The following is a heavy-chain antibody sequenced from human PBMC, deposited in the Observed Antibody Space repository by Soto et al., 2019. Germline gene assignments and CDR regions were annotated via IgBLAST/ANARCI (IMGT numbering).Heavy chain of an antibody. CDR2: IYNSVNT. D-gene: IGHD3-10*01. J-gene: IGHJ4*02. CDR3: ARGPSGDKVDY. V-gene: IGHV4-30-4*01. CDR1: GDSISNGYYT. Sequence: QVQLQESGPGLVEPSQTLSLTCTVSGDSISNGYYTWSWIRQPPGKDLEWIGHIYNSVNTYSNPSLKSPVTISSHTSKNQFSLKLSSVTAADTAVYYCARGPSGDKVDYWGQGTLVTVSS.